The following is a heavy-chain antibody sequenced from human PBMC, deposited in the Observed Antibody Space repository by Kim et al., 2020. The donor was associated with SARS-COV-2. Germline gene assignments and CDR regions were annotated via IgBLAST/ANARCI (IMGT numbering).Heavy chain of an antibody. Sequence: AQKFQGRVTMTRDRSTSTVYMNLSSLTSEDTAVYYCARSKYDGSGSCPAYWGQGTRVTVSS. CDR3: ARSKYDGSGSCPAY. D-gene: IGHD3-10*01. V-gene: IGHV1-46*01. J-gene: IGHJ4*02.